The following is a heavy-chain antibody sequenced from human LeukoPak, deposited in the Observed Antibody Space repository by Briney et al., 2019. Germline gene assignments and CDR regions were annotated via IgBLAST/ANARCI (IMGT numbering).Heavy chain of an antibody. D-gene: IGHD2/OR15-2a*01. CDR2: IWYDGSNK. CDR1: GFTFSSYG. CDR3: AREYVDTYLYYYGMDV. V-gene: IGHV3-33*01. J-gene: IGHJ6*02. Sequence: GGSLRLSCAASGFTFSSYGMHWVRQAPGKGLEWVAVIWYDGSNKYCADSVKGRFTISRDNSKNTLYLQMNSLRAEDTAVYYCAREYVDTYLYYYGMDVWGQGTTVTVSS.